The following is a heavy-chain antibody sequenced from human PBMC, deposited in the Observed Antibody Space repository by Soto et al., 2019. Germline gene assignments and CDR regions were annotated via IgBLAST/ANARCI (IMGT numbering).Heavy chain of an antibody. CDR2: ISYDGSNK. D-gene: IGHD3-3*01. J-gene: IGHJ4*02. CDR1: GFTFSSYA. CDR3: ARVADDFWSGYYTSIDY. V-gene: IGHV3-30-3*01. Sequence: VQLVESGGGVVQPGRSLRLSCAASGFTFSSYAMHWVRQAPGKGLEWVAVISYDGSNKYYADSVKGRFTISRDNSKNTLYLQMNSLRAEDTAVYYCARVADDFWSGYYTSIDYWGQGTLVTVSS.